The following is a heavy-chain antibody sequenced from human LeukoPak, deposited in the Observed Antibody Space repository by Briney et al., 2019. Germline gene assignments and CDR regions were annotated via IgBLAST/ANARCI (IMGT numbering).Heavy chain of an antibody. CDR1: GYPFPSYG. D-gene: IGHD2-2*01. V-gene: IGHV1-18*04. J-gene: IGHJ3*02. CDR3: ARDQGDIVVVPDAFDI. Sequence: ASVKVSSKASGYPFPSYGISWVRQAPGQGLGWMGWISAYNGNTNYAQKLQGRVTMTTDTSTSTAYMELRSLRSDDTAVYYCARDQGDIVVVPDAFDIWGQGTMVTVSS. CDR2: ISAYNGNT.